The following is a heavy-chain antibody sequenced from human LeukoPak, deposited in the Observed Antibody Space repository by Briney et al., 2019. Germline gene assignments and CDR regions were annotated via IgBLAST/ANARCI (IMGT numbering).Heavy chain of an antibody. Sequence: SETLSLTCTVSGGSIGSYYWSWIRQPAGKGLEWIGRIHASGSINYNRSLKSRLTMSLDTSKNQFSLGLSSVTAADTAVYYCARQRESYFDLWGRGTLVTVSS. CDR2: IHASGSI. CDR1: GGSIGSYY. CDR3: ARQRESYFDL. V-gene: IGHV4-4*07. J-gene: IGHJ2*01.